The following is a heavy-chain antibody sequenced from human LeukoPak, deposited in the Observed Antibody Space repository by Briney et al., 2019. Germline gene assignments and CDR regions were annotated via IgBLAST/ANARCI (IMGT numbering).Heavy chain of an antibody. V-gene: IGHV1-69*05. D-gene: IGHD3-22*01. CDR1: GGTFSSHG. CDR3: ARRWPHSSGYYLFDY. Sequence: ASVKVSFKASGGTFSSHGISWVRQAPGQGLEWVGGIIPIFGATNYAQKFQGRVTITTDESTSTAYMELSSLRSEDTALYYCARRWPHSSGYYLFDYWGQGTLVTVSS. CDR2: IIPIFGAT. J-gene: IGHJ4*02.